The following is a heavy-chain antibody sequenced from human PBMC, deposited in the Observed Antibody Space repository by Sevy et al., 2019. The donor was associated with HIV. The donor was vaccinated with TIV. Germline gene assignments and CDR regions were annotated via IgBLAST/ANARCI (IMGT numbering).Heavy chain of an antibody. CDR3: ASGYSSSWYGFRFDY. D-gene: IGHD6-13*01. CDR1: GGSISSSSYY. V-gene: IGHV4-39*01. J-gene: IGHJ4*02. CDR2: IYYSGST. Sequence: SETLSLTCTVSGGSISSSSYYWGWIRQPPGKGLEWIGSIYYSGSTYYNPSLKSRVTISVDTSKNQFSLKLSSVTAADTAVYYCASGYSSSWYGFRFDYWGQGTLVTVSS.